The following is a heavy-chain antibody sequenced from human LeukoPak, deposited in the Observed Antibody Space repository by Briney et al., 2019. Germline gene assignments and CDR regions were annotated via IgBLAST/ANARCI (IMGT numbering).Heavy chain of an antibody. CDR3: ARDTGGGYSCYDC. CDR2: IKQDGSEK. J-gene: IGHJ4*02. Sequence: GGSLRLSCAASGFTFRSYWMTWIRQAPGKGLEGVANIKQDGSEKYYVDSVKGRFTISRDNAKNSLYLQMNSLRAEDTAVYYCARDTGGGYSCYDCWGQGTLVTVSS. CDR1: GFTFRSYW. V-gene: IGHV3-7*01. D-gene: IGHD5-18*01.